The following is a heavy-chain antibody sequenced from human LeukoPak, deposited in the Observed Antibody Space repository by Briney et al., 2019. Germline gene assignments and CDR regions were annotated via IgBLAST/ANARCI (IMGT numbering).Heavy chain of an antibody. D-gene: IGHD3-3*01. CDR3: ARDPLEWGRTYYVDH. Sequence: GGSLRLSCAASGFTFSGYAMHWVRQAPGKGLEWVAVISYDAIDKYYADSVKGRFTISRDNSKNTLHLQMNSLRPEDTAVYYCARDPLEWGRTYYVDHWGQGTLVTVSS. V-gene: IGHV3-30*01. CDR2: ISYDAIDK. J-gene: IGHJ4*02. CDR1: GFTFSGYA.